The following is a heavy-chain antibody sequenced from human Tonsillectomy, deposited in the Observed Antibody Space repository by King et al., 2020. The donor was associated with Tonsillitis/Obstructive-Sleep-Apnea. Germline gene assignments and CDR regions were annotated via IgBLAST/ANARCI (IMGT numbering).Heavy chain of an antibody. D-gene: IGHD6-13*01. CDR1: GYTFISYW. V-gene: IGHV5-10-1*01. Sequence: QLVQSGAEVKKPGESLRISCKGSGYTFISYWITWVRQMPGKGLEWMGKIDPSDSYTSYSPSFQGHVTISADKSISTAYLQWSSLKASDTAMYYCAIRYSSSWSNWGQGTLVTVSS. CDR3: AIRYSSSWSN. CDR2: IDPSDSYT. J-gene: IGHJ4*02.